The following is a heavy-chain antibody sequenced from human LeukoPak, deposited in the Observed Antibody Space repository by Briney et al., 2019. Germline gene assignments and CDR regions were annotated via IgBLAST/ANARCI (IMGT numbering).Heavy chain of an antibody. J-gene: IGHJ4*02. CDR1: GYTFTSYG. CDR2: ISAYNGNT. Sequence: ASVKVSCKASGYTFTSYGISWVRQAPGQGLEWMGWISAYNGNTNYARKLQGRVTMTTDTSTSTAYMELRSLRSDDTAVYYCARIRDYYGSGSYSYYFDYWGQGTLVTVSS. CDR3: ARIRDYYGSGSYSYYFDY. D-gene: IGHD3-10*01. V-gene: IGHV1-18*01.